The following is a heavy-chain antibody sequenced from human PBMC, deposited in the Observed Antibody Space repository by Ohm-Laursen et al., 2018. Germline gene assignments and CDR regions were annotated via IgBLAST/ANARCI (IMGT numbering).Heavy chain of an antibody. CDR1: GFTFSSYG. CDR3: ARAAEYYDSSGYYLGYYYYAMDV. D-gene: IGHD3-22*01. V-gene: IGHV3-30*03. CDR2: ISYDGSNK. Sequence: SLRLSCAASGFTFSSYGMHWVRQAPGKGLEWVAVISYDGSNKYYADSVKGRFTISRDNSKNTLYLQMNSLRAEDTAVYYCARAAEYYDSSGYYLGYYYYAMDVWGQGATVTVS. J-gene: IGHJ6*02.